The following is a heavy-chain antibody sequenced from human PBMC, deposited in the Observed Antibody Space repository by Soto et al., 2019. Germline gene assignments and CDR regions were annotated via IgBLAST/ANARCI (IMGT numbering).Heavy chain of an antibody. CDR2: IIPIFGTA. D-gene: IGHD3-22*01. J-gene: IGHJ4*02. CDR3: ARLEPEYYYDSSGYEKYYFDY. CDR1: GGTFSSYA. V-gene: IGHV1-69*12. Sequence: QVQLVQSGAEVKKPGSSVKVSCKASGGTFSSYAISWVRQAPGQGLEWMGGIIPIFGTANYAQKFQGRVTITADESTNTAYMELSSLRSEDTAVYYCARLEPEYYYDSSGYEKYYFDYWGQGTLVTVSS.